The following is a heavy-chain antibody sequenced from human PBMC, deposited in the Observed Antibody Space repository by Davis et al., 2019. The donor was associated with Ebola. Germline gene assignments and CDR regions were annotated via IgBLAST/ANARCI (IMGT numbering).Heavy chain of an antibody. V-gene: IGHV1-18*01. CDR1: GYTYTSYV. Sequence: SVPVTLLSTGYTYTSYVITWLRQAPGQGLAWMGWISAYNGNTNYAQKLQGRLTMTKHTSTSTAYMELRSLRSDDTARYYCARDVRGITGPSEYWGQGTLVTVSS. D-gene: IGHD1-1*01. J-gene: IGHJ4*02. CDR3: ARDVRGITGPSEY. CDR2: ISAYNGNT.